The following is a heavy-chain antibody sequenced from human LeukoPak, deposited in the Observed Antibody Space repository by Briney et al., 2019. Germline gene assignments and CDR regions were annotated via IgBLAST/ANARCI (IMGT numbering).Heavy chain of an antibody. D-gene: IGHD5-18*01. J-gene: IGHJ4*02. CDR1: GDSVSSNSAT. CDR2: TYYRSKWYN. CDR3: ARDLAGFGGYSYGMVDY. Sequence: SQTLSLTCAISGDSVSSNSATWSWIRQSPSRGLEWLGRTYYRSKWYNDYALSAKSRITINPDTSKNQFSLHLNSVTPEDTAVYYCARDLAGFGGYSYGMVDYWGQGTLVTVS. V-gene: IGHV6-1*01.